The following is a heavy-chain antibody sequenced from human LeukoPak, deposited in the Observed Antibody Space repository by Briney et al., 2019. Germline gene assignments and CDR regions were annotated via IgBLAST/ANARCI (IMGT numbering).Heavy chain of an antibody. D-gene: IGHD6-6*01. CDR2: IYYSGST. J-gene: IGHJ5*02. CDR3: ARHATARPPSP. V-gene: IGHV4-59*05. CDR1: GGSISSYY. Sequence: PSETLSLTCTVSGGSISSYYWSWIRQPAGKGLEWIGSIYYSGSTYYNPSLKSRVTISVDTSKNQFSLKLSSVTAADTAVYYCARHATARPPSPWGQGTLVTVSS.